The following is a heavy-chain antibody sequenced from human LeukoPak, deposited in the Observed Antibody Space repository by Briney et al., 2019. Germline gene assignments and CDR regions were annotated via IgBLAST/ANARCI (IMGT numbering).Heavy chain of an antibody. J-gene: IGHJ3*02. V-gene: IGHV5-51*01. Sequence: GESLKISCKGSGYSFTSYWIGWVRQMPGKGLEWMGIIYPGDSDTRYSPSFQGQVTISADKSISTAYLQWSSLKASDTAMYYCARPRSIGYCSSTSCFDAFDIWGQGTMVTVSS. CDR1: GYSFTSYW. CDR3: ARPRSIGYCSSTSCFDAFDI. CDR2: IYPGDSDT. D-gene: IGHD2-2*01.